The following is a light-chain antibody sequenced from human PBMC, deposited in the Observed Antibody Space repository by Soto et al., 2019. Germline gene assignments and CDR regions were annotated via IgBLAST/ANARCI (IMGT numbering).Light chain of an antibody. CDR2: GAS. CDR1: QSLSNN. J-gene: IGKJ4*01. CDR3: QQHSSWPPLI. V-gene: IGKV3-15*01. Sequence: DIVMTQSPATLSVSPGERATLSCRASQSLSNNLAWYQQKPGQAPRLLIYGASTRATGIPARFSGSGSGTEFTLTISSLQSEDFAVYYCQQHSSWPPLIFGGGTKVEIK.